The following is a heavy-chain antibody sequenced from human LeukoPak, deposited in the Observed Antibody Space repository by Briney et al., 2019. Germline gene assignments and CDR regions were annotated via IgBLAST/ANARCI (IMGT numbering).Heavy chain of an antibody. CDR2: ISSSGSTI. D-gene: IGHD6-19*01. CDR1: GFTFSDYY. V-gene: IGHV3-11*04. CDR3: ARDLDYSSGWDRKGSGAFDI. Sequence: GGSLRLSCAASGFTFSDYYMNWIRQAPGKGLEWVSYISSSGSTIYYADSVKGRFTISRDNAKNSLYLQMNSLRGEDTAAYYCARDLDYSSGWDRKGSGAFDIWGQGTMVTVSS. J-gene: IGHJ3*02.